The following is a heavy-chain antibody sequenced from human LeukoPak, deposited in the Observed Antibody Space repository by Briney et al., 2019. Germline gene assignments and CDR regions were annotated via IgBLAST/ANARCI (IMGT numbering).Heavy chain of an antibody. Sequence: GGSLRLSCAASGFTFSSYEMNWVRQAPGKGPEWVSYISSSGSTIYYADSVKGRFTISRDNAKNSLYLQMNSLRAEDTAVYYCARERGYSGHNSDWGQGTLVTVSS. J-gene: IGHJ4*02. CDR2: ISSSGSTI. CDR3: ARERGYSGHNSD. V-gene: IGHV3-48*03. D-gene: IGHD5-12*01. CDR1: GFTFSSYE.